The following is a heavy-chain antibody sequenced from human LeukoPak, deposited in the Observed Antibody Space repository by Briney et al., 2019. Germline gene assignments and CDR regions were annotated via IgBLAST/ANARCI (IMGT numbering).Heavy chain of an antibody. V-gene: IGHV1-69*13. Sequence: SVKVSCKASGGTFSSYAISWVRQAPGQGLEWMGGIIPIFGTANYAQKFQGRVTITADESTSTAYMELSSLRSEDTAVYYCARLPIGGSSSGYWGQGTLVTVSS. J-gene: IGHJ4*02. CDR3: ARLPIGGSSSGY. CDR2: IIPIFGTA. D-gene: IGHD6-6*01. CDR1: GGTFSSYA.